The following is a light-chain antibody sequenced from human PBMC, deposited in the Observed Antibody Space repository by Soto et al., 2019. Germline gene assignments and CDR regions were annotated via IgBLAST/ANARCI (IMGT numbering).Light chain of an antibody. Sequence: QSVLTQPPSVSGAPGQTVTISCTGSSSNIGAGYDVHWYQQLPGTAPKLLIYGNSNRPSGVPDRFSGSKSGNSASLAITGLQAEDEADYYCRSYDSSLTRVFGGGTKLTVL. CDR1: SSNIGAGYD. J-gene: IGLJ2*01. V-gene: IGLV1-40*01. CDR2: GNS. CDR3: RSYDSSLTRV.